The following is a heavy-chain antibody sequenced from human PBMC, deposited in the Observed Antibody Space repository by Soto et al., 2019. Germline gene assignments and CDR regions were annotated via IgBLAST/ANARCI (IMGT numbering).Heavy chain of an antibody. CDR3: AREVVRGVQFDY. V-gene: IGHV1-3*01. CDR1: GYTFTTYV. J-gene: IGHJ4*02. CDR2: INADSGIT. Sequence: VQLVQSGAEVKKPGASVKVSCKTSGYTFTTYVIHWVRQAPGQRLEWMAWINADSGITKSSQEFRDRVTFTRDTSANTVYMEMSSLRSEDTAMYYCAREVVRGVQFDYWGQGTLVTVSS. D-gene: IGHD3-10*01.